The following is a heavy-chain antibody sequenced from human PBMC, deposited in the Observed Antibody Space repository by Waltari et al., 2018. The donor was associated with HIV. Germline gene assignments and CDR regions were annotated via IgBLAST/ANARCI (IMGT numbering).Heavy chain of an antibody. V-gene: IGHV1-8*01. J-gene: IGHJ5*02. CDR3: ASGSYYDSSGLNWFDP. Sequence: QVQLVQSGAEVKKPGASVKVSCKASGYTFTSYDINWVRQATGQGLEWMGWINPNSGNTGYAQKFQGRVTMTRNTSISTAYMELSSLRSEDTAVYYCASGSYYDSSGLNWFDPWGQEPWSPSPQ. D-gene: IGHD3-22*01. CDR1: GYTFTSYD. CDR2: INPNSGNT.